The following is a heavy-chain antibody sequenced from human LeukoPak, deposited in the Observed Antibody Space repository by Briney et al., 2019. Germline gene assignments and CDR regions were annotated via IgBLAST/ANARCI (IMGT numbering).Heavy chain of an antibody. J-gene: IGHJ5*02. CDR3: ARGDRFDP. V-gene: IGHV3-74*01. CDR1: EFTFSGYW. D-gene: IGHD2-21*02. CDR2: IKSDGSAT. Sequence: PGGSPRLSCAASEFTFSGYWMHWVRQAPGKGLVWVSRIKSDGSATTYADSVKGRFAISRDNAKNTLYLQMNSLRVEDTAVYYCARGDRFDPWGQGTLVTVSS.